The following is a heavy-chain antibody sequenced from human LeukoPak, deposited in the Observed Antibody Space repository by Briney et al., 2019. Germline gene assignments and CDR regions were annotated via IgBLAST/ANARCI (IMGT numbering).Heavy chain of an antibody. CDR2: ISAYNGNT. CDR1: GYTFTSYG. D-gene: IGHD2-2*01. J-gene: IGHJ6*02. Sequence: ASVEVSCKASGYTFTSYGISWVRQAPGQGLEWMGWISAYNGNTNYAQKLQGRVTMTTDTSTSTAYMELWSLRSDDTAVYYCARAYGGCSSTSCYPYYYGMDVWGQGTTVTVSS. V-gene: IGHV1-18*01. CDR3: ARAYGGCSSTSCYPYYYGMDV.